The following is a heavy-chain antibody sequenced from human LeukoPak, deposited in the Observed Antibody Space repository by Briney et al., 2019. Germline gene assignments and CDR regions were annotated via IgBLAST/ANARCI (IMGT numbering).Heavy chain of an antibody. Sequence: PGGSLRLSCAASGLTVSSNYMTWVRQAPGKGLEWVSVIYSGGTTYYADSVKGRFTISRDNSKNTLYLQMNSLRAEDTAVYYCARALAASLTTHFDYWGRGTLVTVSS. CDR1: GLTVSSNY. J-gene: IGHJ4*02. V-gene: IGHV3-66*01. CDR3: ARALAASLTTHFDY. CDR2: IYSGGTT. D-gene: IGHD3-3*01.